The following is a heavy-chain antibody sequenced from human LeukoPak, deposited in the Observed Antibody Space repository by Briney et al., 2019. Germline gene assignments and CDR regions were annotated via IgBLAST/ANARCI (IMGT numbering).Heavy chain of an antibody. CDR2: IYYSGST. Sequence: SETLSLTCTVSGGSISSYYWSWIRQPPGKGLEWIGYIYYSGSTNYNPSLKSRVTISVDTSKNQFSLKLSSVTAADTAVYYCARQGLETSGSHYSFDDWGQGTLVTVSS. J-gene: IGHJ4*02. CDR1: GGSISSYY. V-gene: IGHV4-59*08. D-gene: IGHD3-22*01. CDR3: ARQGLETSGSHYSFDD.